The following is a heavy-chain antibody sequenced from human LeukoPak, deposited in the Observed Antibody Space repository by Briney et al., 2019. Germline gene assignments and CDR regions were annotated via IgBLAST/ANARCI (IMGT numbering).Heavy chain of an antibody. V-gene: IGHV3-73*01. Sequence: GGSLRLSCAASGFTFSGSAMHWVRQASGKGLEWVGRIRSKANSYATAYAASVKGRFTISRDDSKNTAYLQMNSLRAEDTAVYYCAKSLMRFQWLVQYYFDYWGQGTLVTVSS. D-gene: IGHD6-19*01. CDR3: AKSLMRFQWLVQYYFDY. CDR1: GFTFSGSA. J-gene: IGHJ4*02. CDR2: IRSKANSYAT.